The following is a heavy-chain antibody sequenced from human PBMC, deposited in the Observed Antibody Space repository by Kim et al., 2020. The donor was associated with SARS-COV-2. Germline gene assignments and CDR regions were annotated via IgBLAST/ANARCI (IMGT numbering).Heavy chain of an antibody. CDR1: GFIFTSYG. Sequence: GGSLRLSCAASGFIFTSYGMTWVRQAPGKGLEWVSSINRNTDGTYYADSVKGRFTISRDKFKDTLYLQMDSLRADDTAVYYCARVLATKWLAFEFWGQGALVTVS. CDR2: INRNTDGT. CDR3: ARVLATKWLAFEF. V-gene: IGHV3-23*01. D-gene: IGHD3-22*01. J-gene: IGHJ4*02.